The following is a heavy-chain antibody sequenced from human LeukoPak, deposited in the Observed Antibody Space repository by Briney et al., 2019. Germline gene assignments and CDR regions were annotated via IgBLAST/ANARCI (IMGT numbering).Heavy chain of an antibody. J-gene: IGHJ4*02. V-gene: IGHV3-30*18. CDR1: GFTFSSYG. D-gene: IGHD3-10*01. CDR3: AKDMRHGSARYLDY. CDR2: ISYDGSNK. Sequence: GGSLRLSCAASGFTFSSYGMHWVRQAPGKGLEWVAVISYDGSNKYYADSVKGRFTISRDNSKNTLYLEMNSLRAEDTAVYYCAKDMRHGSARYLDYWGQGTLVTVSS.